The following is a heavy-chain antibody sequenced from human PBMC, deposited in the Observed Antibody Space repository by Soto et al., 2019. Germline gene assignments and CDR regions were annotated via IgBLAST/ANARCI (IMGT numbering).Heavy chain of an antibody. J-gene: IGHJ5*02. D-gene: IGHD3-22*01. Sequence: XVSLKLSCSASGCTFSSNAMSWVRQAPGKGLDWVSAISGSCGSTYYADSVKGRFTISRDNSKNTPYLQMASLRDADTAVYYCASELEPNYSDSSGYYSDHWGQGTLVTVS. V-gene: IGHV3-23*01. CDR3: ASELEPNYSDSSGYYSDH. CDR2: ISGSCGST. CDR1: GCTFSSNA.